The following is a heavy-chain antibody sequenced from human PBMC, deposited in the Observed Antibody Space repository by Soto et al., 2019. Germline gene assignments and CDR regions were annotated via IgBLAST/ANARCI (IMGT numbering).Heavy chain of an antibody. J-gene: IGHJ4*02. CDR1: GGSISSSSYY. CDR2: IYYSGST. D-gene: IGHD3-22*01. CDR3: VRDIGYYYDKFDY. V-gene: IGHV4-39*02. Sequence: ETLSLTCTVSGGSISSSSYYWGWIRQPPGKGLEWIGRIYYSGSTYYNPSLKSRVTTSVDTSKNQFSLKLSSVTAADTAVYYFVRDIGYYYDKFDYWGQGTQVPVSS.